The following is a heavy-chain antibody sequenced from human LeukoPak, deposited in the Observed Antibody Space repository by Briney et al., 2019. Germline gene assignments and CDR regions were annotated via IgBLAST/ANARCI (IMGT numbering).Heavy chain of an antibody. D-gene: IGHD3-9*01. Sequence: GGSLRLSCAASGFTFSSYGMHWVRQAPGKGLEWVAFIRYDGSNKYYADSVEGRFTISRDNSKNTLYLQMNSLRAEDTAVYYCAKDKKVFWYWGQGTLVTVSS. J-gene: IGHJ4*02. CDR1: GFTFSSYG. CDR2: IRYDGSNK. CDR3: AKDKKVFWY. V-gene: IGHV3-30*02.